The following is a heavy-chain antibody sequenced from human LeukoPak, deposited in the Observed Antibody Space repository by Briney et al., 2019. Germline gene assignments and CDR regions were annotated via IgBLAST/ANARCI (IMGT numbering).Heavy chain of an antibody. V-gene: IGHV3-23*01. D-gene: IGHD6-19*01. CDR2: ISGSGGST. CDR1: GITFSSYG. Sequence: GGSLRLSCAASGITFSSYGMSWVRQAPGKGLEWVSAISGSGGSTYYADSVKGRFTISRDNSKNTLYLQMNSLRAEDTAVYYCARVISVAGYDYWGQGTLVTVSS. CDR3: ARVISVAGYDY. J-gene: IGHJ4*02.